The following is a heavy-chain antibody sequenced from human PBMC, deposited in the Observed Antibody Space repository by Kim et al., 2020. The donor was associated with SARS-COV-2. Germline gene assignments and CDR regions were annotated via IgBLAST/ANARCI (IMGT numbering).Heavy chain of an antibody. Sequence: GGSLRLSCAASGFTVSSNYMSWVRQAPGKGLEWVSVIYSGGSTYYADSVKGRFTISRDNSKNTLYLQMNSLRAEDTAVYYCARAGSGSYYWSYYYYGMDVWGQGTTVTVSS. D-gene: IGHD3-10*01. CDR1: GFTVSSNY. J-gene: IGHJ6*02. CDR2: IYSGGST. CDR3: ARAGSGSYYWSYYYYGMDV. V-gene: IGHV3-66*02.